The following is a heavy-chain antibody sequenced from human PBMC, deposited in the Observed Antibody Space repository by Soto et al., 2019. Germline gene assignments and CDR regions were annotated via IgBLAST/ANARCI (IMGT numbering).Heavy chain of an antibody. CDR3: ARHMGRAYYYGMDV. CDR2: MSPNSDNT. D-gene: IGHD2-21*01. CDR1: GYTFINYG. Sequence: ASVKVSCKTSGYTFINYGISWVRQAPGQGPEWMGWMSPNSDNTNYAQKFQGRVTMTRNTSISTAYMELSSLRSEDTAVYYCARHMGRAYYYGMDVWGQGTTVTVSS. V-gene: IGHV1-8*01. J-gene: IGHJ6*02.